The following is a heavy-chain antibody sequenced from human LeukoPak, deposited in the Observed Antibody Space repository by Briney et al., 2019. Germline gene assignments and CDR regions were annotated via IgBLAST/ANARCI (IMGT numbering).Heavy chain of an antibody. CDR1: GGSINSYY. J-gene: IGHJ6*03. CDR3: ARRGRDGYNYYYYYYMDV. Sequence: SETLSLTCSVSGGSINSYYWSWIRQPPGKGLECIGYIHYTGSTNYNPSLKSRVTISVDTSKNQFSLKLSSVTAADTAVYYCARRGRDGYNYYYYYYMDVWGKGTTVTISS. V-gene: IGHV4-59*12. CDR2: IHYTGST. D-gene: IGHD5-24*01.